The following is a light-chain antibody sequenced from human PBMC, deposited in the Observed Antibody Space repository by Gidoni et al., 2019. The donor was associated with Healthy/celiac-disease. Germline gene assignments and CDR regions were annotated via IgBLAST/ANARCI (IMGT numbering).Light chain of an antibody. V-gene: IGKV1-39*01. CDR1: QSISSY. CDR3: QQSYSTPLG. CDR2: AAS. Sequence: DIKRTQSPSSLSASVGDRVTITCRASQSISSYLNWYQQKPGKAPKLLIYAASSLQSGVPSRFSGSGSGTDFTLTISSLQPEDFATYYCQQSYSTPLGFGGGTKVEIK. J-gene: IGKJ4*01.